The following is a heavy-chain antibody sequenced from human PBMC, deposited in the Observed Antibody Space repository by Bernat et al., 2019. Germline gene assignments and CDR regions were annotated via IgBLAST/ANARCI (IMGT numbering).Heavy chain of an antibody. CDR3: GKDPNGDYVGAFDF. Sequence: EVQLLESGGDLVQPGGSLRLYCVASGFTFSSYAMTWVRQAPGKGLQWISSIRGSGADTYYADSVRGRFTVSRDNSRNTLYLQMNSLRAEDTALYYCGKDPNGDYVGAFDFWGQGTLGTVSS. CDR1: GFTFSSYA. V-gene: IGHV3-23*01. D-gene: IGHD4-17*01. CDR2: IRGSGADT. J-gene: IGHJ3*01.